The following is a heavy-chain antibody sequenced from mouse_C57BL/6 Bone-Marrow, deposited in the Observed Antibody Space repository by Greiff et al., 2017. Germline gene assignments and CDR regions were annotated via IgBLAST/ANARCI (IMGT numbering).Heavy chain of an antibody. Sequence: VQLQQSGAELARPGASVKLSCKASGYTFTSYGISWVKQRTGQGLEWIGEIYPRSGNTYYNEKFKGKATLTADKSSSTAYMELRSLTSEDSAVYFGERAGTGRGHYYYAMDYWGQGTLVTVSS. J-gene: IGHJ4*01. CDR3: ERAGTGRGHYYYAMDY. CDR2: IYPRSGNT. D-gene: IGHD3-1*01. CDR1: GYTFTSYG. V-gene: IGHV1-81*01.